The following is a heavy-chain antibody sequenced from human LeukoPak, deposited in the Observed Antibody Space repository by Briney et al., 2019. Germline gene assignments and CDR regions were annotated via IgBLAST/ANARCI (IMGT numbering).Heavy chain of an antibody. V-gene: IGHV3-74*01. Sequence: GGSLRLSCAASGFTFSSYWMHWVRQAPGKGLVWVSRINSDGSSTSYADSVKGRFTISRDNAKNTLYLQMNSLRAEDTAVYYCAKETGDPSLDYWGQGTLVTVSS. CDR1: GFTFSSYW. CDR2: INSDGSST. D-gene: IGHD7-27*01. CDR3: AKETGDPSLDY. J-gene: IGHJ4*02.